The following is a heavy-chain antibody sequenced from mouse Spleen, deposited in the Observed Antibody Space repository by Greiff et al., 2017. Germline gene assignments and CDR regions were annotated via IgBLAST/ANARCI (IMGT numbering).Heavy chain of an antibody. J-gene: IGHJ3*01. D-gene: IGHD1-1*01. CDR3: ARHPLYYYGSSPWFAY. CDR2: IHPNSGST. CDR1: GYTFTSYW. Sequence: QVQLQQPGAELVKPGASVKLSCKASGYTFTSYWMHWVKQRPGQGLEWIGMIHPNSGSTNYNEKFKSKATLTVDKSSSTAYMQLSSLTSEDSAVYFCARHPLYYYGSSPWFAYWGQGTLVTVSA. V-gene: IGHV1-64*01.